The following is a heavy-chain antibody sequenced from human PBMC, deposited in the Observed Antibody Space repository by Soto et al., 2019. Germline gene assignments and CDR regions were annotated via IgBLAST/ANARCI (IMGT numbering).Heavy chain of an antibody. D-gene: IGHD3-3*01. CDR3: VKDHRFLEWLLHSPNNWFDP. Sequence: GGSLRLSCSASGFTFSSYAMHWVRQAPGKGLEYVSAISSNGGSTYYADSVKGRFTISRDNSKNTLYLQMSSLRAEDTAVYYCVKDHRFLEWLLHSPNNWFDPWGQGTLVTVSS. CDR2: ISSNGGST. CDR1: GFTFSSYA. V-gene: IGHV3-64D*08. J-gene: IGHJ5*02.